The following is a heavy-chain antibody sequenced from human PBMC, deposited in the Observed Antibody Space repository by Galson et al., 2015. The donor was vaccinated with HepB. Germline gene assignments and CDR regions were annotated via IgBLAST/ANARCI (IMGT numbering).Heavy chain of an antibody. Sequence: LSLTCAVYGVSFSDDYWSWIRQPPGKDLEWIGEINHSGSTNYNPSLKSRVAISADTSKNHFSLRLSSGTAADTAVYYCARERRLRPHFDYWGQGTRVTVSS. CDR1: GVSFSDDY. CDR3: ARERRLRPHFDY. D-gene: IGHD3-16*01. J-gene: IGHJ4*02. V-gene: IGHV4-34*01. CDR2: INHSGST.